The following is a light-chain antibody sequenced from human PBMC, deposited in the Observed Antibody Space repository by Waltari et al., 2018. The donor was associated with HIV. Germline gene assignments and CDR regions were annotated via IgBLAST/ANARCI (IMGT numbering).Light chain of an antibody. CDR2: DVT. J-gene: IGLJ2*01. CDR1: SSDVGGYGY. CDR3: SSYTTSSTVV. Sequence: QSALTQPASVSGSPGQSITISCTGTSSDVGGYGYVSWYQQHPGKAPKLIIYDVTNRPSGVSNRFSGSKSGNTASLTISGLQAEDEADYYCSSYTTSSTVVFGGGTKLTVL. V-gene: IGLV2-14*01.